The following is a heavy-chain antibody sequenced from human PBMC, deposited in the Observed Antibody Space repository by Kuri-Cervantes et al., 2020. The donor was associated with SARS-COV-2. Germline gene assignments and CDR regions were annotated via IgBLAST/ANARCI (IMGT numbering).Heavy chain of an antibody. Sequence: GGSLRLSCAASGFNFNITDMHWVRQAPGKGLEWVAFISYDGKNKKCIASGKGRFTISRDSSQSTLYLQMESLRNEDTAMYFCTKDRLGVRGFWGQGTLVTVSS. D-gene: IGHD2-8*01. J-gene: IGHJ4*02. CDR3: TKDRLGVRGF. CDR1: GFNFNITD. V-gene: IGHV3-30*18. CDR2: ISYDGKNK.